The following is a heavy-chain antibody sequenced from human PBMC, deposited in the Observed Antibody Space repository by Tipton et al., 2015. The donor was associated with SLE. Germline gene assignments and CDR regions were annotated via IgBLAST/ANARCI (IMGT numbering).Heavy chain of an antibody. V-gene: IGHV3-7*01. J-gene: IGHJ2*01. Sequence: SLRLSCAASGFTFSSYWMSWVRQAPGKGLEWVANIKQDGSEKYYVDSVKGRFTISRDNAKNSLYLQMNSLRAGDTAVYYCARVSGSYFHWYFDLWGRGTLVTVSS. CDR2: IKQDGSEK. CDR3: ARVSGSYFHWYFDL. D-gene: IGHD1-26*01. CDR1: GFTFSSYW.